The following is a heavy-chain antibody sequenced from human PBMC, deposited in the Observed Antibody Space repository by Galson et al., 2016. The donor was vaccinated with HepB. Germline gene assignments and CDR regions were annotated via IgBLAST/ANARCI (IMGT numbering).Heavy chain of an antibody. D-gene: IGHD6-19*01. CDR3: AKTADVYTSGWMAFDY. J-gene: IGHJ4*02. Sequence: SLRLSCAASGFTFNSYAMSWVRQAPGKGLEWVSAISGRGGRTYYADSVKGRFTISSDNSKKTLYLQMNSLRAEDTALYYCAKTADVYTSGWMAFDYWGQGALVTVSS. CDR2: ISGRGGRT. V-gene: IGHV3-23*01. CDR1: GFTFNSYA.